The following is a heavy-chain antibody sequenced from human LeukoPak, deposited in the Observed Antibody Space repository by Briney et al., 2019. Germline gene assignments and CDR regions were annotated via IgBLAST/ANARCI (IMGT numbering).Heavy chain of an antibody. Sequence: GRSLRLSCAASGFTFSSYAMHWVRQAPGKGLEWVAVISYDGSNKYYADSVKGRFTISRDNSKNTLYLQMNSLRAEDTAVYYCARVLEYRGSYYDYFDYSGQGTLVTVSS. D-gene: IGHD1-26*01. CDR1: GFTFSSYA. V-gene: IGHV3-30-3*01. CDR3: ARVLEYRGSYYDYFDY. CDR2: ISYDGSNK. J-gene: IGHJ4*02.